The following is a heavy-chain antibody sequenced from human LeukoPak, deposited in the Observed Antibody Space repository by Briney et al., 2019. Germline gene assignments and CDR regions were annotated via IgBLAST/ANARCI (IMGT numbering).Heavy chain of an antibody. Sequence: SETLSLTCTVSGGSISSYYWSWIRQPPGKGLEWIVYIYYSGSTNYNPSLKSRVTISVDTSKNQFSLKPSSVTAADTAVYYCARHRVAAAGAWGPFDYWGQGTLVTVSS. CDR1: GGSISSYY. V-gene: IGHV4-59*08. CDR2: IYYSGST. CDR3: ARHRVAAAGAWGPFDY. J-gene: IGHJ4*02. D-gene: IGHD6-13*01.